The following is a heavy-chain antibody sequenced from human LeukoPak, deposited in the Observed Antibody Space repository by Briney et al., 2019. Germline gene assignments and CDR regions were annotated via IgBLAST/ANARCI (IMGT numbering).Heavy chain of an antibody. CDR1: GGSISSYYW. CDR2: IYWDDDE. J-gene: IGHJ4*02. V-gene: IGHV2-5*08. CDR3: ARNIAVAPFDY. D-gene: IGHD6-19*01. Sequence: TLSLTCTVSGGSISSYYWSWIRQPPGKALEWLALIYWDDDERYSPSLKSRLTITKDTSKNQVVLTMTNMDPVDTATYYCARNIAVAPFDYWGQGTLVTVSS.